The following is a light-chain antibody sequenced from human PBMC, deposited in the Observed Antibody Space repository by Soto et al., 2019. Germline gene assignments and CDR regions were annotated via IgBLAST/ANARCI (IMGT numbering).Light chain of an antibody. V-gene: IGKV3-15*01. Sequence: EILMTQSPATLSVSPGERATLSCRASQSVSSSLAWYQHKPGQAPRLLIYAASTRATGVPARFSGSGSGTEFTLTISSLQSEYFAVYYCQQHNNWPLTFGQGTKVEIK. CDR2: AAS. CDR3: QQHNNWPLT. CDR1: QSVSSS. J-gene: IGKJ1*01.